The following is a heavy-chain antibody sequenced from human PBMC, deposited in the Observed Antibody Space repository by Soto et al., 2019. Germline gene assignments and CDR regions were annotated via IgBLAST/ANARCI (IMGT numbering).Heavy chain of an antibody. CDR2: INHSGST. CDR3: ARLALRFHGAFDI. J-gene: IGHJ3*02. V-gene: IGHV4-34*01. D-gene: IGHD3-3*01. CDR1: GGSFSGYY. Sequence: QVQLQQWGAGLLKPSETLSLTCAVYGGSFSGYYWSWIRQPPGKGLEWIGEINHSGSTNYNPSLKSRVNISVDTSKNQSALKLSSVTAAATAVYYCARLALRFHGAFDIWGQGTMVTVSS.